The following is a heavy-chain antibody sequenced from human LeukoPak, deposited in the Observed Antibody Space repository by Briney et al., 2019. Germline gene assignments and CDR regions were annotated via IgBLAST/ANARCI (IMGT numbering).Heavy chain of an antibody. CDR1: GFILTNYC. CDR3: ARDPYDRCGYGAFDL. CDR2: INQDGGGK. Sequence: GGSVRVSCAASGFILTNYCVSWVRQAPGKGLEWVASINQDGGGKYYVDSVKGRFTISRDNAKDSLYLQINSLRVEDTAVYYCARDPYDRCGYGAFDLWGLGTTVTVSS. J-gene: IGHJ3*01. D-gene: IGHD3-22*01. V-gene: IGHV3-7*01.